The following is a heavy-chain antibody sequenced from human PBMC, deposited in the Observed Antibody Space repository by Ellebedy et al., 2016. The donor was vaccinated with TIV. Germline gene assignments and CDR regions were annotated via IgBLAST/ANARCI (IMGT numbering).Heavy chain of an antibody. CDR3: ARGGLDILTGYSRDWYFDL. CDR1: GFNFISYW. CDR2: INSDGSNI. J-gene: IGHJ2*01. Sequence: GESLKISCAASGFNFISYWMHWVRQAPGKGLVWVSRINSDGSNITYADSVKGRFTISRENAKSTLYLQMNSLRAEDTVVYYCARGGLDILTGYSRDWYFDLWGRGTLVTVSS. D-gene: IGHD3-9*01. V-gene: IGHV3-74*01.